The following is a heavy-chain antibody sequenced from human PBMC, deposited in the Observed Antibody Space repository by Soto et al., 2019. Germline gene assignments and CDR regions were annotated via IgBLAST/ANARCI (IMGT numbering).Heavy chain of an antibody. CDR2: IIPIFGTA. CDR1: GGTFSSYA. J-gene: IGHJ6*02. CDR3: ARAQQQLPRGGGYYYYYGMDV. V-gene: IGHV1-69*13. Sequence: ASVKVSCKASGGTFSSYAISWVRQAPGQGLEWMGGIIPIFGTANYAQKFQGRVTITADESTSTAYMELSSLRSEDTAVYYCARAQQQLPRGGGYYYYYGMDVWGQGTTVTVSS. D-gene: IGHD6-13*01.